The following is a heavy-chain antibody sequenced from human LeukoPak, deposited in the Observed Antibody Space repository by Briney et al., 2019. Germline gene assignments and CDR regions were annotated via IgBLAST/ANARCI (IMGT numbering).Heavy chain of an antibody. CDR1: GFTFSRSW. CDR2: IKEDGSEK. D-gene: IGHD2-21*01. Sequence: GGSLRLSCVASGFTFSRSWMDWVRQAPGKGLEWVANIKEDGSEKYYVDSVKGRFTISRDNAKNSLYLQMNSLRAEDTAVYYCARALCIWGGDCHYFDYWGQGTLVTVSS. V-gene: IGHV3-7*01. J-gene: IGHJ4*02. CDR3: ARALCIWGGDCHYFDY.